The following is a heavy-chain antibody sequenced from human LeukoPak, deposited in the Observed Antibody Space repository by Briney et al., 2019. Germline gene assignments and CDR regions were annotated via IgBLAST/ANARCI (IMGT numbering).Heavy chain of an antibody. Sequence: GGSLRLSCAASGFTFSSYGMNWVRQAPGKGLEWVSSISSSSSYIYYADSVKGRFTISRDNAKNSLYLQMNSLRAEDTAVYYCAREGAGIEMAVDYWGQGTLVTVSS. CDR3: AREGAGIEMAVDY. D-gene: IGHD1-26*01. V-gene: IGHV3-21*01. J-gene: IGHJ4*02. CDR1: GFTFSSYG. CDR2: ISSSSSYI.